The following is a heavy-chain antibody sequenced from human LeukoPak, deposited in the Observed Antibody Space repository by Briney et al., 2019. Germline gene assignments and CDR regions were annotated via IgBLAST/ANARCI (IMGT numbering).Heavy chain of an antibody. J-gene: IGHJ3*02. Sequence: ASVKVSCKASGGTISSYAISWVRQAPGQGLEWMGGIIPMFATPNYAQKFKGRVTISADEFINTAFMEMSRLRSEDTAVYYCARDRDYSGSYYTLDAFDIWGQGTMVTVSS. D-gene: IGHD1-26*01. CDR3: ARDRDYSGSYYTLDAFDI. CDR2: IIPMFATP. V-gene: IGHV1-69*13. CDR1: GGTISSYA.